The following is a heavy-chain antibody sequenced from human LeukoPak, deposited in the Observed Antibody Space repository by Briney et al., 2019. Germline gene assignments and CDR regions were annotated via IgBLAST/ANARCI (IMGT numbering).Heavy chain of an antibody. CDR2: IYDSGST. J-gene: IGHJ3*02. CDR3: ASYLYSNDAFDI. Sequence: GSLRLSCAASGFTLSDYYMSWIRQPPGKGLEWIGSIYDSGSTYYNPSLKSRVTISVDTSKNQFSLKLSSVTAADTAVYYCASYLYSNDAFDIWGQGTMVTVSS. D-gene: IGHD2-15*01. V-gene: IGHV4-38-2*01. CDR1: GFTLSDYY.